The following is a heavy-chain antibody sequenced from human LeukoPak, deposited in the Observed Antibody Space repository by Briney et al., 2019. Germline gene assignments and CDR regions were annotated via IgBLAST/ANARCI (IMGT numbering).Heavy chain of an antibody. J-gene: IGHJ6*03. CDR3: ARDIIVVSSTYYYYYMDV. Sequence: SETLSLTCTVSGGSISSYYWSWIRQPPGKGLEWNGYIYYSGSTNYNPSLTSRVTISVDTSKNQFSLKLSSVTAADTAVYYCARDIIVVSSTYYYYYMDVWGKGTTVTVSS. CDR1: GGSISSYY. D-gene: IGHD2-2*01. V-gene: IGHV4-59*01. CDR2: IYYSGST.